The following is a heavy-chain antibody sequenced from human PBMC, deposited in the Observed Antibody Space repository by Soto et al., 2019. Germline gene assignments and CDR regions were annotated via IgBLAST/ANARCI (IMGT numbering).Heavy chain of an antibody. CDR1: GGSISSSNW. J-gene: IGHJ6*02. CDR3: ARVSGSYYYGMDV. CDR2: IYHSGST. V-gene: IGHV4-4*02. D-gene: IGHD1-26*01. Sequence: QVQLQESGPGLVKPSGTLSLTCAVSGGSISSSNWWSWVRQPPGKGLEWIGEIYHSGSTNYNPSLTSRVTISVDKSKNHFSLKLSSVTAADTAVYYCARVSGSYYYGMDVWGQGTTVTVSS.